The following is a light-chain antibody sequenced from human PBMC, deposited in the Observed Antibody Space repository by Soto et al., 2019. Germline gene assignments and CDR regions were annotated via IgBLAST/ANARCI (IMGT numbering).Light chain of an antibody. CDR1: QSVSSTY. J-gene: IGKJ4*01. CDR2: AAS. Sequence: EVVLTQSPGTLSLSPGERGTLSCRASQSVSSTYFAWYQQKPGQAPRLLMYAASRRETGIPDTFSGSGSGTDFTLTISRLEPEDFAVYYCQQYENLPLTFGGGTKVE. V-gene: IGKV3-20*01. CDR3: QQYENLPLT.